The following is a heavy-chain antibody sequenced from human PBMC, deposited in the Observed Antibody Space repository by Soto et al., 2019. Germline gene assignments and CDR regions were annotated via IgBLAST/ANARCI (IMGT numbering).Heavy chain of an antibody. Sequence: SETLSLTCAVSGGSISSSNWWSWVRQPPGKGLEWIGEIYHSGSTNYNPSLRSRVTISVDTSKNQFSLKLSSVTAADTAVYYCARGHYDFWSGYYSYYYGMDVWGQGTTVTVSS. CDR2: IYHSGST. V-gene: IGHV4-4*02. CDR1: GGSISSSNW. J-gene: IGHJ6*02. CDR3: ARGHYDFWSGYYSYYYGMDV. D-gene: IGHD3-3*01.